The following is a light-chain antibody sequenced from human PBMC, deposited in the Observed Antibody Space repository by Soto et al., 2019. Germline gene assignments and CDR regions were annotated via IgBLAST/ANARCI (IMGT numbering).Light chain of an antibody. CDR3: SSYTSSSPYV. J-gene: IGLJ1*01. Sequence: QPVLTQPASVSGSPGQSITISCTGTSSDVGGYNYVSWYQQHPGKAPKLMIYEVSNRPSGVSNRFSGSKSGNTASLTSSVLQAEDEADYYCSSYTSSSPYVFGTGTKLTVL. CDR1: SSDVGGYNY. V-gene: IGLV2-14*01. CDR2: EVS.